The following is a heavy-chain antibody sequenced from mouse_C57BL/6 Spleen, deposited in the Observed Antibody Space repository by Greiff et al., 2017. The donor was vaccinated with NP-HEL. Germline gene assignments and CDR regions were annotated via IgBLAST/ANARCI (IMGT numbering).Heavy chain of an antibody. CDR1: GYTFTSYW. Sequence: VQLQQSGAELVKPGASVKLSCKASGYTFTSYWMHWVKQRPGRGLEWIGRIDPNSGGTKYNEKFKSKATLTVDKPSSTAYMQLSSLTSEDSAVYYCARKGLWDGYYDYAMDYWGQGTSVTVSS. CDR3: ARKGLWDGYYDYAMDY. J-gene: IGHJ4*01. CDR2: IDPNSGGT. D-gene: IGHD2-3*01. V-gene: IGHV1-72*01.